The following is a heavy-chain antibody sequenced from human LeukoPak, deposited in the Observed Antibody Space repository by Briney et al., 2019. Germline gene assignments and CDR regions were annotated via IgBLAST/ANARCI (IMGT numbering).Heavy chain of an antibody. Sequence: GGSLTLSCAASGFTFSDHYMDWVRQAPGKGLEWVSYISSSGSTIYYADSVKGRFTISRDNAKNSLYLQMNSLRAEDTAVYYCAREYSSSWYWGYYYYGMDVWGQGTTVTVSS. CDR3: AREYSSSWYWGYYYYGMDV. CDR1: GFTFSDHY. CDR2: ISSSGSTI. J-gene: IGHJ6*02. D-gene: IGHD6-13*01. V-gene: IGHV3-11*01.